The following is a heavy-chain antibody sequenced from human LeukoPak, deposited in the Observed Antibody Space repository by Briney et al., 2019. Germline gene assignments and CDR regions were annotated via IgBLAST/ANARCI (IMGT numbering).Heavy chain of an antibody. CDR2: INSDGSST. V-gene: IGHV3-74*01. CDR1: GFTSSSYW. CDR3: AKESSLLVLWYGDYFDY. D-gene: IGHD2-21*01. Sequence: PEGSLRLSCAASGFTSSSYWMHWVRQAPGKVLVWVSRINSDGSSTSYADSVKGRFTISRDNSKNTLYLQMNSLRAEDTAVYYCAKESSLLVLWYGDYFDYWGQGTLVTVSS. J-gene: IGHJ4*02.